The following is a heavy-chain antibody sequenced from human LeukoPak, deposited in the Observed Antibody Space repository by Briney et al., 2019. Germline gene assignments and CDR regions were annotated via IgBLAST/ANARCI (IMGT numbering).Heavy chain of an antibody. CDR1: GYSISSGYY. Sequence: SETLSLTCNVSGYSISSGYYWGWLRQPPGKGLEWIGNIYHSGSTYYNPSLKSRVTISVDTSKNQFSLKLSSVTAADTAVYYCASRPRGSGAAAGFDYWGQGTLVTVSS. CDR3: ASRPRGSGAAAGFDY. J-gene: IGHJ4*02. D-gene: IGHD6-13*01. V-gene: IGHV4-38-2*02. CDR2: IYHSGST.